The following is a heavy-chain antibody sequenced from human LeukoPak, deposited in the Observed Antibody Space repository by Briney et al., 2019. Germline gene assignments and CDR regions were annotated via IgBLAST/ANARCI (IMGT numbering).Heavy chain of an antibody. V-gene: IGHV1-18*01. D-gene: IGHD2-15*01. CDR1: GYTFTSYG. J-gene: IGHJ3*02. Sequence: ASVKVSCKASGYTFTSYGISWVRQAPGQGLEWMGWISVYNGNTNYAQKLQGRVTMTTDTSTSTDYMELRSLRSDATAVYYCARVGDCSGGSCYSGDAFDIWGQGTMVTVSS. CDR2: ISVYNGNT. CDR3: ARVGDCSGGSCYSGDAFDI.